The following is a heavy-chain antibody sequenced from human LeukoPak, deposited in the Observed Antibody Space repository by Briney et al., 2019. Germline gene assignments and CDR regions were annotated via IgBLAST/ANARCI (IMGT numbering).Heavy chain of an antibody. CDR3: ARTITDIAAAGTLDY. J-gene: IGHJ4*02. CDR2: IIPILGIA. Sequence: GASVKVSCKASGGTFSSYAISWVRQAPGQGLEWMGRIIPILGIANYAQKFQGRVTITADKSTSTAYVELSSLRSEDTAVYYCARTITDIAAAGTLDYWGQGTLVTVSS. D-gene: IGHD6-13*01. CDR1: GGTFSSYA. V-gene: IGHV1-69*04.